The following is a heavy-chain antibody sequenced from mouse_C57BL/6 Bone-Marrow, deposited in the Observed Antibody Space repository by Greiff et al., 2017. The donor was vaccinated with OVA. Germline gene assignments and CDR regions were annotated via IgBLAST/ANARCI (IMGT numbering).Heavy chain of an antibody. J-gene: IGHJ1*03. CDR2: IDPSDSYT. Sequence: QVQLQQSGAELVMPGASVKLSCKASGYTFTSYWMHWVKQRPGQGLEWIGEIDPSDSYTNYNQKFKGKSTLTVDKSSSTAYMQLSSLTSEDSAVYYCARDGYLYWYFDVWGTGTTVTVSS. D-gene: IGHD2-3*01. CDR1: GYTFTSYW. V-gene: IGHV1-69*01. CDR3: ARDGYLYWYFDV.